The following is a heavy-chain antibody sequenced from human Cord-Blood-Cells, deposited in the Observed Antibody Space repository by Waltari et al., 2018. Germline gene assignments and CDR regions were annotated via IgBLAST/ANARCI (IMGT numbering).Heavy chain of an antibody. CDR2: INHSGST. D-gene: IGHD3-16*01. V-gene: IGHV4-34*01. Sequence: QVQLQQWGAGLLKPSETLSPTCAVYGGSFSGYYWRGTCPPPGKGLEGIGEINHSGSTNYNPSLKSRVTISVDTSKNQFSLKLSSVTAADTAVYYCARGPGRAGGWNYWGQGTLVTVSS. CDR3: ARGPGRAGGWNY. J-gene: IGHJ4*02. CDR1: GGSFSGYY.